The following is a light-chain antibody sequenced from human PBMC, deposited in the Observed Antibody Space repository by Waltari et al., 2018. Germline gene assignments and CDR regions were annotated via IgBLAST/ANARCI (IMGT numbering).Light chain of an antibody. CDR2: DAS. CDR1: QSVSSY. J-gene: IGKJ5*01. CDR3: QQRINWPPSIT. Sequence: EIVLTQSQATLSLSPGERATLSCRASQSVSSYLAWYQQKPGHAPRLLIYDASHGATGIPARFSGSGSGTVFTLTSSSLAPEDVAVYYCQQRINWPPSITFGQGTRLEIK. V-gene: IGKV3-11*01.